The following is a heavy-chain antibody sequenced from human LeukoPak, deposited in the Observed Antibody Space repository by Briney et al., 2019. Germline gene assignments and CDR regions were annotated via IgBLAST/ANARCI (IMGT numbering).Heavy chain of an antibody. CDR1: GGSISSYY. CDR2: IYTSGST. D-gene: IGHD2-2*01. V-gene: IGHV4-4*07. J-gene: IGHJ6*02. Sequence: SETLSLTCTVSGGSISSYYWSWIRQPAGKGLEWIGRIYTSGSTNYNPSLKSRVTMSVDTSKNQFSLKLSSVTAADTAVYYCARANIVVVPGFMNRRRYSYNGVDVWGQGTTVTVSS. CDR3: ARANIVVVPGFMNRRRYSYNGVDV.